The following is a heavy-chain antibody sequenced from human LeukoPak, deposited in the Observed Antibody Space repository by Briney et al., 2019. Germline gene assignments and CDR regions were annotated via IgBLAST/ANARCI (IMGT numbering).Heavy chain of an antibody. Sequence: GASVKVSCKASGYTFTGYYMHWVRQAPGQGLEWMGWINPNSGGTNYAQKFQGRVTMTRDTSISTAYMELSRLRPDDTAVYYCAREMIEDGAFDIWGQGTMVTVSS. CDR3: AREMIEDGAFDI. CDR2: INPNSGGT. V-gene: IGHV1-2*02. J-gene: IGHJ3*02. CDR1: GYTFTGYY. D-gene: IGHD3-16*01.